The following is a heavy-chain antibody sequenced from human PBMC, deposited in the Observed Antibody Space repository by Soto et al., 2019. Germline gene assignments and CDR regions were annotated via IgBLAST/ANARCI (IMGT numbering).Heavy chain of an antibody. CDR1: GGSFSGYY. D-gene: IGHD6-13*01. CDR3: ARLTTSSGWSLFDS. Sequence: PSETLSLTCAVYGGSFSGYYRSWIRQPPGKGLEWIGEINHSGSTNYNPSLASRVAMSVDTSKKQFTLNLRSLTAADTARYYCARLTTSSGWSLFDSWGQGMLVTVSS. V-gene: IGHV4-34*01. J-gene: IGHJ4*02. CDR2: INHSGST.